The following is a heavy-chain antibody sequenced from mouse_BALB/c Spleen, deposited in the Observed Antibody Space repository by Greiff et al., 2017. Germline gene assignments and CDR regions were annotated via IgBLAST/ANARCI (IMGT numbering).Heavy chain of an antibody. D-gene: IGHD3-1*01. CDR3: ARSGGRGLGFAY. Sequence: QVQLQQSGAELVRPGSSVKISCKASGYAFSSYWMNWVKQRPGQGLEWIGQIYPGDGDTNYNGKFKGKATLTADKSSSTAYMQLSSLTSEDSAVYFCARSGGRGLGFAYWGQGTLVTVSA. CDR2: IYPGDGDT. V-gene: IGHV1-80*01. CDR1: GYAFSSYW. J-gene: IGHJ3*01.